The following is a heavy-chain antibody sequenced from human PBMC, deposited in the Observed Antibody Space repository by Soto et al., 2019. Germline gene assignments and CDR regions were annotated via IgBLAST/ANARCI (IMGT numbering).Heavy chain of an antibody. J-gene: IGHJ5*02. CDR2: ISSSSSTI. D-gene: IGHD6-19*01. CDR1: GFTFSDYN. CDR3: ARDSPGGCGWYLNWFDP. V-gene: IGHV3-48*02. Sequence: GGSLRLSCAASGFTFSDYNMNWVRQAPGKGLEGVSYISSSSSTIYYADSVKGRFTISRDNAKNSLYLQMNSLRDEDTAVYYCARDSPGGCGWYLNWFDPCGQGTLVTVSA.